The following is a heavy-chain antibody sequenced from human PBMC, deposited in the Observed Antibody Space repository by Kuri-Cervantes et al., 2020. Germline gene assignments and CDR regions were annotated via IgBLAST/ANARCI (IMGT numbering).Heavy chain of an antibody. J-gene: IGHJ6*02. Sequence: GESLKISCAASGFTFDDYTMHWVRQAPGKGLEWVSLISWDGGSTYYADSVKGRFTISRDNSKNSLYLQMNSLRAEDTALYYCARFSPSDDYNWNDGWDYYYGMDVWGQGTTVTVSS. CDR3: ARFSPSDDYNWNDGWDYYYGMDV. D-gene: IGHD1-1*01. CDR1: GFTFDDYT. CDR2: ISWDGGST. V-gene: IGHV3-43*01.